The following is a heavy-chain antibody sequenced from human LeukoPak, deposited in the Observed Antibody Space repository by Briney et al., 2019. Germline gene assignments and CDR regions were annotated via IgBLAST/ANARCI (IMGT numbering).Heavy chain of an antibody. Sequence: GGSLRLSCAASGFAVSNDYMTWVRQAPGKGLEWVSVIFSGGGTDYADSVKGRFTISRDTSKNTPYLQMNSLRPEDTAVYYCARASITHTGVAFDYWGQGAPVTVSS. V-gene: IGHV3-53*01. J-gene: IGHJ4*02. CDR3: ARASITHTGVAFDY. D-gene: IGHD5-24*01. CDR2: IFSGGGT. CDR1: GFAVSNDY.